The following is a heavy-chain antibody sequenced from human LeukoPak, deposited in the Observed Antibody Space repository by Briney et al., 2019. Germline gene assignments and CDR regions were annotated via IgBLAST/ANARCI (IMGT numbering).Heavy chain of an antibody. CDR1: GGSLSGYY. D-gene: IGHD3-10*01. CDR3: AREAWRYYYGSGSYYGAPHFDY. CDR2: INHSGRT. V-gene: IGHV4-34*01. Sequence: AETLSLTCAVYGGSLSGYYWSWVRQPPGKGLEWIGEINHSGRTNYNPSLKSRVTISVDPSKNQFSLKLSSVTAADTAVYYCAREAWRYYYGSGSYYGAPHFDYWGQGTLVTVSS. J-gene: IGHJ4*02.